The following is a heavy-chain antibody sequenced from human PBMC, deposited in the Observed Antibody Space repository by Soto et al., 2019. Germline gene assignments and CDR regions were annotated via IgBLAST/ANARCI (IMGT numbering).Heavy chain of an antibody. Sequence: GESLKISCKGSGYSFTSYWIGWVRQMTGKGLEWMGIIYPGDSDTRYSPSFQGQVTISADKSISTAYLQWSSLKASDTAMYYCARIVSAAADQYYFDYWGQGTLVTVSS. J-gene: IGHJ4*02. CDR2: IYPGDSDT. CDR3: ARIVSAAADQYYFDY. V-gene: IGHV5-51*01. CDR1: GYSFTSYW. D-gene: IGHD6-13*01.